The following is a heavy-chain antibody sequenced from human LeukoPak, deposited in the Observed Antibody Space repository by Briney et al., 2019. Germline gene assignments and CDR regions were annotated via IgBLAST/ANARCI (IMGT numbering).Heavy chain of an antibody. J-gene: IGHJ4*02. V-gene: IGHV4-30-2*01. CDR2: IYHSGST. Sequence: SQTLSLTCTVSGGSISSGGYYWSWIRQPPGKGLEWIGYIYHSGSTYYNPSLKSRVTISVDRPKNQFSLKLSSVTAADTAVYYCARVLRPPNNQPIDYWGQGTLVTVSS. CDR3: ARVLRPPNNQPIDY. D-gene: IGHD1/OR15-1a*01. CDR1: GGSISSGGYY.